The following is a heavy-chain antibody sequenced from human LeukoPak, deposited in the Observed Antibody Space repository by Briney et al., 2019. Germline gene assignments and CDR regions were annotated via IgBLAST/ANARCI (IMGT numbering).Heavy chain of an antibody. CDR2: ISGIGGST. CDR3: AKDGIAVAGTRRGYYFDY. J-gene: IGHJ4*02. CDR1: GFTFSSYA. Sequence: GGSLRLSCAASGFTFSSYAMSWVRQAPGKGLKWVSAISGIGGSTYYADSVKGRFTISRDNSKNTLYLQMNSLRAEDTAVYYCAKDGIAVAGTRRGYYFDYWGQGTLVTVSS. V-gene: IGHV3-23*01. D-gene: IGHD6-19*01.